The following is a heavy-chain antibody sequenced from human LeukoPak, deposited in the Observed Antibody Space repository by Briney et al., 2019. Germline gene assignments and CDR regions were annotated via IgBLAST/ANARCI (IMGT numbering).Heavy chain of an antibody. D-gene: IGHD3-22*01. V-gene: IGHV4-31*03. Sequence: SQTLSLTCTVSGGSVSSGGYYWSWIRQHPGKGLEWIGYIYYSGSTYYNPSLKSRVTISVDTSKNQFPLKLSSVTAADTAVYYCASLQYYYDSSGYYSAFDIWGQGTMVTVSS. CDR3: ASLQYYYDSSGYYSAFDI. J-gene: IGHJ3*02. CDR1: GGSVSSGGYY. CDR2: IYYSGST.